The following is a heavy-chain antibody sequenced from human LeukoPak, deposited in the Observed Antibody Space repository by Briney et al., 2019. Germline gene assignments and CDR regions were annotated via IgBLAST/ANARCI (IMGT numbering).Heavy chain of an antibody. Sequence: GGSLRLSRAASGFTFSSYAMHWVRQAPGKGLEWVAVIWYDGSNKYYADSVKGRFTISRDNSKNTLYLQMNSLRAEDTAVYYCARDAGYYYYYYGMDVWGQGTTVTVSS. CDR2: IWYDGSNK. D-gene: IGHD3-10*01. J-gene: IGHJ6*02. CDR1: GFTFSSYA. CDR3: ARDAGYYYYYYGMDV. V-gene: IGHV3-33*08.